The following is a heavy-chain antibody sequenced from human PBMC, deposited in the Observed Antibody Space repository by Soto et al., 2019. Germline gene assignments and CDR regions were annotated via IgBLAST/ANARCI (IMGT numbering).Heavy chain of an antibody. D-gene: IGHD3-22*01. Sequence: GGSLRLSCAASGFIFSSYAMSWVRQAPGKGLEWVSAISGSGGSTYYADSVKGRFTISRDNSKNTLYLQMNSLRAEDTAVYHCAKDLFYYDSSGYSDDDAFDSWGQGTRVTVSS. CDR2: ISGSGGST. V-gene: IGHV3-23*01. CDR3: AKDLFYYDSSGYSDDDAFDS. J-gene: IGHJ3*02. CDR1: GFIFSSYA.